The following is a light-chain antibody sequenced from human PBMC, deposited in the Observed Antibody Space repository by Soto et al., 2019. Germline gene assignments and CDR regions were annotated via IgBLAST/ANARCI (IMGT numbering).Light chain of an antibody. CDR1: QRINNKY. V-gene: IGKV3-20*01. Sequence: EVVLTQSPGTLSLSPGARATLSCRASQRINNKYLAWYQQKPGQAPRLVIYDAPNRATGIPARFSVIVSETDGTLNIRSPEPEDGAVYDGQQYGSSPRTFGQGTKVDIK. CDR3: QQYGSSPRT. J-gene: IGKJ1*01. CDR2: DAP.